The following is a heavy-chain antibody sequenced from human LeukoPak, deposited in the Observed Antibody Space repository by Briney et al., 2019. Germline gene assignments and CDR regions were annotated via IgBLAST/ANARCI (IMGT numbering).Heavy chain of an antibody. D-gene: IGHD2-15*01. CDR3: AKGRDISTSLWDY. J-gene: IGHJ4*02. CDR1: GFTFSSYA. CDR2: INGGGGTI. V-gene: IGHV3-23*01. Sequence: PGGSLRLSCAASGFTFSSYATSWVGQAPGKGLEWVSAINGGGGTIYYADSVKGRFTISRDSSKNTLYLHMNSLRVDDTAVYYCAKGRDISTSLWDYWGQGTLVTVSS.